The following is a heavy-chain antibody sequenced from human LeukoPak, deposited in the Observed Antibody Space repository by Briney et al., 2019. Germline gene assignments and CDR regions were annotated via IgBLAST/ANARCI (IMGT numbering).Heavy chain of an antibody. Sequence: ASVKVSCKASGYTFTGYYMHWVRQAPGQGLEWMGWINPNSGGTNYAQKFQGRVTMTRDTSISTAYMELSRLRSDGTAVYYCAREIYYGSGSSPFDIWGQGTMVTVSS. J-gene: IGHJ3*02. D-gene: IGHD3-10*01. CDR2: INPNSGGT. CDR1: GYTFTGYY. CDR3: AREIYYGSGSSPFDI. V-gene: IGHV1-2*02.